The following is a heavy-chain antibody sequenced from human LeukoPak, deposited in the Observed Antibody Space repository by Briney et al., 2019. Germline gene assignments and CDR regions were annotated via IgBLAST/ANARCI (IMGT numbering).Heavy chain of an antibody. V-gene: IGHV4-39*01. J-gene: IGHJ5*02. Sequence: SETLSLTCTVSAGSISSTSYYWCWIRQPPGKRLEWIGNIYYSGTTYYNPSLKSQVIISVDTSKNQSSLKLTSVTAADTAVYYCARRLPFPGWFDRWGQGALVTVSS. CDR2: IYYSGTT. CDR1: AGSISSTSYY. D-gene: IGHD4-11*01. CDR3: ARRLPFPGWFDR.